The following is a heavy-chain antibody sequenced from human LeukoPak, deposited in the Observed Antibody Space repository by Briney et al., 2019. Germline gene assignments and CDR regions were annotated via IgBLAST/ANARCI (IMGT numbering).Heavy chain of an antibody. CDR3: ARGVGSGWYNWFDP. V-gene: IGHV1-2*02. J-gene: IGHJ5*02. CDR2: INPNSGGT. Sequence: ASVKVSCKASGYTFTGYYMHWVRQAPGQGLEWMGWINPNSGGTNYAQKFQGRVTMTRGTSISTAYMELSRLRSDDTAVYYCARGVGSGWYNWFDPWGQGTLVTVSS. CDR1: GYTFTGYY. D-gene: IGHD6-19*01.